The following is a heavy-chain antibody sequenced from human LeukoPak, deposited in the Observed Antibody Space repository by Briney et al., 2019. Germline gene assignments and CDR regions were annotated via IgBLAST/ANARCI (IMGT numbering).Heavy chain of an antibody. CDR2: ISYSGST. CDR1: GGSINNYY. V-gene: IGHV4-59*01. D-gene: IGHD2-8*01. Sequence: PSETLSLTCAVSGGSINNYYWIWIRQPPGKGLEWIGHISYSGSTNYNPSLKSRVTMSVDTSKNQFSLKVTSVTAADTAVYYCARGHNGVVGWFAPWGQGTLVTVSS. CDR3: ARGHNGVVGWFAP. J-gene: IGHJ5*02.